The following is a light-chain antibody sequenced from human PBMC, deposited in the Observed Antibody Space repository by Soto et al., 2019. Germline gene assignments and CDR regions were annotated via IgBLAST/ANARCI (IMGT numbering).Light chain of an antibody. CDR2: DAS. V-gene: IGKV3-11*01. CDR1: QSVGNF. Sequence: EVVLTQSPVTLSLSPGERATLSCRASQSVGNFLFWYQQKPGQAPRLLIYDASDRVTGLPARFSGSGSGTDFTLTINSLEPEDFAVYYCQHRSIWPVSFGQGTRLEIK. J-gene: IGKJ5*01. CDR3: QHRSIWPVS.